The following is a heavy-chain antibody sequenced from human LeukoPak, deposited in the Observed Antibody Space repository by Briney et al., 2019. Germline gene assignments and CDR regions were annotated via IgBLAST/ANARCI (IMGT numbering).Heavy chain of an antibody. V-gene: IGHV1-24*01. J-gene: IGHJ4*02. Sequence: AASVKVSCKVSGYTLTELSMHWVRQAPGKGLEWMGGFDPEDGETIYAQKFQGRVTMTEDTSTDTAYMELRSLRSDDTAVYYCVRDGYNYGDYWGQGTLVTVSS. CDR1: GYTLTELS. CDR2: FDPEDGET. CDR3: VRDGYNYGDY. D-gene: IGHD5-24*01.